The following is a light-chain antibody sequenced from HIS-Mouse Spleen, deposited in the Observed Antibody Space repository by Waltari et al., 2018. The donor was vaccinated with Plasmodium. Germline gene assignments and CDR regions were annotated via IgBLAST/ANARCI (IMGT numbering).Light chain of an antibody. CDR2: WAS. CDR3: QQYYSTPLT. CDR1: QSVLYSSNNKNY. Sequence: DIVMTQSPDPLAVSLGERATINCKSSQSVLYSSNNKNYLAWYQQKPGQPPKLLIYWASTRESGFPDRFSGSGSGTDFTLTISSLQAEDVAVYYCQQYYSTPLTFGGGTKVEIK. V-gene: IGKV4-1*01. J-gene: IGKJ4*01.